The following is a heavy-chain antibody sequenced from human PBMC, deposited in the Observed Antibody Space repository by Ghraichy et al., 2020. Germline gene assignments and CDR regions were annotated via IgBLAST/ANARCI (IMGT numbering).Heavy chain of an antibody. CDR2: IYYSGST. J-gene: IGHJ3*02. V-gene: IGHV4-59*08. D-gene: IGHD2-21*01. Sequence: SETLSLTCTVSGGSISSYYWSWIRQPPGKGLEWIGYIYYSGSTNYNPSLKSRVTISVDTSKNQFSLKLGSVTAADTAVYYCARRARVWTFDIWGQGKMVTVSS. CDR1: GGSISSYY. CDR3: ARRARVWTFDI.